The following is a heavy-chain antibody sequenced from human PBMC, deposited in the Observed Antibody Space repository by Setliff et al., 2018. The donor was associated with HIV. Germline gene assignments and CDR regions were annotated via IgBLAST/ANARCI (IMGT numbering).Heavy chain of an antibody. CDR3: ARDRITMIVVGRQTGWFDP. V-gene: IGHV1-46*03. CDR2: INPSGAST. J-gene: IGHJ5*02. CDR1: GYIFSGYY. D-gene: IGHD3-22*01. Sequence: ASVKVSCKASGYIFSGYYLHWVRQAPGQGLEWMGMINPSGASTSYAQRFQGRVTMTRDTSTSTVYMELSSLRSEDTAVCYCARDRITMIVVGRQTGWFDPWGQGTLVTSPQ.